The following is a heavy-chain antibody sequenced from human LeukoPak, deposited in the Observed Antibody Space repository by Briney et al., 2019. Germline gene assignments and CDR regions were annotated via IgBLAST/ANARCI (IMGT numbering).Heavy chain of an antibody. D-gene: IGHD3-3*01. V-gene: IGHV4-30-2*01. J-gene: IGHJ5*02. CDR3: ARGDFWSGSVPAFDP. Sequence: SETLSLTCAVSGGSISGGGYSWSWIRQPPGKGLEWIGYIYHSGSTYYNPSLKSRVTISVDRSKNQFSLKLSSVTAADTAVYYCARGDFWSGSVPAFDPWGQGTLVTVSS. CDR1: GGSISGGGYS. CDR2: IYHSGST.